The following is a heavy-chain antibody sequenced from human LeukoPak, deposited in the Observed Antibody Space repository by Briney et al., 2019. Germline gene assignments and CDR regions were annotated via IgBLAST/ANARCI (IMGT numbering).Heavy chain of an antibody. CDR3: ARGPHYYYDSSGKGDFDY. CDR2: INHSGST. V-gene: IGHV4-34*01. J-gene: IGHJ4*02. Sequence: SETLSLTCAVYGGPFSGYYWSWIRQPPGKGLEWIGEINHSGSTNYNPSLKSRVTISVDTSKNQFSLKLSSVTAADTAVYYCARGPHYYYDSSGKGDFDYWGQGTLVTVSS. CDR1: GGPFSGYY. D-gene: IGHD3-22*01.